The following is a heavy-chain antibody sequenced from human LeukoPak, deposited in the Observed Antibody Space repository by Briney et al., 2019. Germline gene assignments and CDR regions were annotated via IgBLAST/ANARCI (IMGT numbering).Heavy chain of an antibody. CDR1: GYTFTSYD. CDR3: ARVIVGGYAFDY. Sequence: ASVKVSCKASGYTFTSYDINWVRQATGQGLEWMGWMNPNSGNTGYAQKFQGRVTMTRNTSISTAYMELSSLRSEDTAVYYCARVIVGGYAFDYWGQGALVTVSS. V-gene: IGHV1-8*01. D-gene: IGHD2-21*01. CDR2: MNPNSGNT. J-gene: IGHJ4*02.